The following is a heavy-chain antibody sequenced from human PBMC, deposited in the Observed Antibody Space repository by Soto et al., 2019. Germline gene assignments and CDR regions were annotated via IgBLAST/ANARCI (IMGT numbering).Heavy chain of an antibody. V-gene: IGHV4-4*02. J-gene: IGHJ6*02. D-gene: IGHD3-10*01. Sequence: SETLSLTCAVSGGSISSSNWWSWVRQPPGKGLEWIGEIYHSGSTNYNPSLKSRVIISVDKSKNQFSLKLSSVTAADTAVYYCARDRRGDYYYGMDVWGQGTTVTVSS. CDR2: IYHSGST. CDR1: GGSISSSNW. CDR3: ARDRRGDYYYGMDV.